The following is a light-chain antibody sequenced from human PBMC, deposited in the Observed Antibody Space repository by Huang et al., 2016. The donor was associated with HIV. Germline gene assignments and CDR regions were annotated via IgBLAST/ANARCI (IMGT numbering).Light chain of an antibody. CDR2: KVS. CDR3: MQGTHWPPHT. V-gene: IGKV2-30*02. Sequence: DVVMTQSPLSLSVTLGQSASISCSSSQSLVHSDGNTYLNWFQQRPGQSPRRLIYKVSTRDSWVPERFSGSGSGTDFTLKISRVEAEDVGIYYCMQGTHWPPHTFGGGTKLEIK. CDR1: QSLVHSDGNTY. J-gene: IGKJ4*01.